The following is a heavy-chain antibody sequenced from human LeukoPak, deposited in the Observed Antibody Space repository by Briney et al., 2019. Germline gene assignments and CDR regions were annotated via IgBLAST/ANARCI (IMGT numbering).Heavy chain of an antibody. Sequence: ASVKVSCKASGGTFSSYAISWVRQAPGQGLGWMGGIIPIFGTANYAQKFQGRVTITADESTSTACMELSSLRSEDTAVYYCASLGYCSSTSCLDNTPKYYFDYWGQGTLVTVSS. CDR1: GGTFSSYA. J-gene: IGHJ4*02. D-gene: IGHD2-2*01. CDR3: ASLGYCSSTSCLDNTPKYYFDY. V-gene: IGHV1-69*13. CDR2: IIPIFGTA.